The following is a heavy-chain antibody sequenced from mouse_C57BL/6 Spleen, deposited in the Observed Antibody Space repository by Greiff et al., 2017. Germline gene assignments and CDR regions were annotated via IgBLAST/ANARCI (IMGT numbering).Heavy chain of an antibody. J-gene: IGHJ2*01. CDR1: GYTFTSYW. CDR3: ARSPAVVAGFDY. V-gene: IGHV1-61*01. Sequence: QVQLQQPGAELVRPGSSVKLSCKASGYTFTSYWMAWVKQRPGQGLEWIGNIYPSDSETHYNQKFKDKATLTVDKSSSTAYMQRSSLTSEDSAVYYCARSPAVVAGFDYWGQGTTRTVSS. CDR2: IYPSDSET. D-gene: IGHD1-1*01.